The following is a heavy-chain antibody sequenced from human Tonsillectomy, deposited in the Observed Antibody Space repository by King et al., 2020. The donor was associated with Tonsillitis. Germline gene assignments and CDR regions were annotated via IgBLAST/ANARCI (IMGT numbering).Heavy chain of an antibody. J-gene: IGHJ4*02. CDR3: ARDHYDFGSGFRY. CDR2: IYHSGAT. D-gene: IGHD3-3*01. CDR1: GYSISGGYY. V-gene: IGHV4-38-2*02. Sequence: QLQESGPGLVKPSETLSLTCTVSGYSISGGYYWGWIRQSPGKGLEWIGSIYHSGATSYNPSLKSRVTISVDTSKNQFSLKLSSVTAADTAVYYCARDHYDFGSGFRYRGQGTLVTVAA.